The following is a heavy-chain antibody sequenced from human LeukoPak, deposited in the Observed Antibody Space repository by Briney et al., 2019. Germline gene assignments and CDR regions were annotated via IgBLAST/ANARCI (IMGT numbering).Heavy chain of an antibody. D-gene: IGHD2-2*02. CDR2: ISWNSETI. J-gene: IGHJ4*02. CDR3: AKGSGNTDLRTPFDH. V-gene: IGHV3-9*03. CDR1: GFTFDDCS. Sequence: PGRSLRLSCAASGFTFDDCSMHWVRQVPEKGLEWVSGISWNSETIDYADSVKGRFTISRDNAKNSLYLSMDSLRAEDMALYYCAKGSGNTDLRTPFDHWGQGTLVTVSS.